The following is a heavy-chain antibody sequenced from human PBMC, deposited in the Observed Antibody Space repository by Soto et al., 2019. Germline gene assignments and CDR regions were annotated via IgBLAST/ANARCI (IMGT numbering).Heavy chain of an antibody. V-gene: IGHV1-8*01. CDR2: MNPNSGNT. CDR1: GYTFTRYD. Sequence: ASVKVSCKASGYTFTRYDINWVRQATGQGLEWMGWMNPNSGNTGYAQKFQGRVTMTRNTSISTAYMELSSLRSEDTAVYYCARGSLYDSSGLVFNWGQGTLVSVSS. J-gene: IGHJ4*02. CDR3: ARGSLYDSSGLVFN. D-gene: IGHD3-22*01.